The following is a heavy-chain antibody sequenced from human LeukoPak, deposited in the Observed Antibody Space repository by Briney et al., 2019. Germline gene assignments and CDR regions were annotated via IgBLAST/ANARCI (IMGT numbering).Heavy chain of an antibody. CDR1: GYSISGGHF. D-gene: IGHD3-22*01. CDR2: IYYSGST. J-gene: IGHJ4*02. Sequence: PSETLSLTCTVSGYSISGGHFWGWIRQPPGKGLEWIGNIYYSGSTYYNPSLKSRVTISLHTSKNQFSLKLSSVTAADTAVYYCVRGSGYYGEDFEYWGQGTLVTVSS. CDR3: VRGSGYYGEDFEY. V-gene: IGHV4-38-2*02.